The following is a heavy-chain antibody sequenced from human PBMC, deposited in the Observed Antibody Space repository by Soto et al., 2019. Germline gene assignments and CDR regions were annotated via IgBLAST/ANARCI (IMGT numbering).Heavy chain of an antibody. V-gene: IGHV3-23*01. J-gene: IGHJ4*02. D-gene: IGHD3-3*01. CDR3: ARWSYLDY. CDR2: ISGSDGKT. CDR1: GFSFGSYA. Sequence: GGSLRLSCAASGFSFGSYALSWVRQAPGKGLEWVSTISGSDGKTFYADSVKGRFSISRDTSQNTLYLQMNSLRADDTAIYYCARWSYLDYWGQGTRVTVS.